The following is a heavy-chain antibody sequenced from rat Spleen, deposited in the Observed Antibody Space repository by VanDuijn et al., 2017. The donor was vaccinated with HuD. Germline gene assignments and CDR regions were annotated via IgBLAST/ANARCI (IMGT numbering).Heavy chain of an antibody. J-gene: IGHJ2*01. V-gene: IGHV5-22*01. CDR3: ARSIYDYFDY. D-gene: IGHD3-8*01. Sequence: EVQLVESGGGLVQPGRSLKLSCAASGFTFSDYYMAWVRQAPTKGLEWVASISYDGGSTYYGDSVKGRFTFSRDNAKSTLYLQMNSLRSEDTATYYCARSIYDYFDYWGQGVMVTVSS. CDR1: GFTFSDYY. CDR2: ISYDGGST.